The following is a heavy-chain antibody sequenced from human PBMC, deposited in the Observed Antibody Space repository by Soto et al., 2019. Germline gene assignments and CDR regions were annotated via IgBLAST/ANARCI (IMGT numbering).Heavy chain of an antibody. CDR1: GDSISSDYYH. Sequence: QVQLQQSGPGLVKPSQTLSLTCTVSGDSISSDYYHWTWIRQSPGKGLEWIGYIHHSGSILYNPSLKRRITISVDTSKNQFSLRLTSVTAADTAVYLCARDDDGGDSLDVWGQGDTGTVSS. V-gene: IGHV4-30-4*08. CDR2: IHHSGSI. D-gene: IGHD2-21*02. CDR3: ARDDDGGDSLDV. J-gene: IGHJ6*02.